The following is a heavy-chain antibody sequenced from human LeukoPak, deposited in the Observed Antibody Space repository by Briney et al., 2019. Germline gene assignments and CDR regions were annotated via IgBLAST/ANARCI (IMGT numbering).Heavy chain of an antibody. Sequence: GGTLRLSCAASGFTFSSYGMNWVRQAPGKGLEWVSAISGSGGTTYYADSLRGRFTISRDNSKNTVYLQINSLRAEDTAVYYCARRAGDYSHPYDYWGQGTLVTVSS. V-gene: IGHV3-23*01. CDR3: ARRAGDYSHPYDY. D-gene: IGHD3-22*01. CDR1: GFTFSSYG. J-gene: IGHJ4*02. CDR2: ISGSGGTT.